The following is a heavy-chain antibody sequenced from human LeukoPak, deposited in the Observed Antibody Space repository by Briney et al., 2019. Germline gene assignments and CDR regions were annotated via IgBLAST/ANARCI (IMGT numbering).Heavy chain of an antibody. D-gene: IGHD3-16*01. CDR1: GFTFSSYA. CDR2: ISGSGGST. Sequence: GGSLRLPCAASGFTFSSYAMSWVRQAPGKGLEWVSAISGSGGSTYYADSVKGRFTISRDNSKNTLYLQMNSLRAEDTAVYYCASQPRYDYVWGIWGQGTLVTVSS. CDR3: ASQPRYDYVWGI. J-gene: IGHJ4*02. V-gene: IGHV3-23*01.